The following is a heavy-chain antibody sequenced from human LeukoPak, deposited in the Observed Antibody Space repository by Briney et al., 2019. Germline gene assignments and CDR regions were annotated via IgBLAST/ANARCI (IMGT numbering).Heavy chain of an antibody. CDR1: GFTFSSYA. CDR2: ISGSGGST. Sequence: GGSLRLSCAASGFTFSSYAMSWVRQAPGKGLEWDSAISGSGGSTYYADSVKGRFTISRDNSKNTLYLQMNSLRAEDTAVYYCAKIENSSGWYGEYFQHWGQGTLVTVSS. J-gene: IGHJ1*01. D-gene: IGHD6-19*01. CDR3: AKIENSSGWYGEYFQH. V-gene: IGHV3-23*01.